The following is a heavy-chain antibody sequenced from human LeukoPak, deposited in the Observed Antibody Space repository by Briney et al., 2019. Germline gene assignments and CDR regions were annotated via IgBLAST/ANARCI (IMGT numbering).Heavy chain of an antibody. D-gene: IGHD2-21*01. Sequence: PGGSLRLSCAASGFTFSSYGMHWVRQAPGRGLEWVTFIRYDGSNKYYADSVKGRFTISRDNSKNTVYLQMNSLRAEDTAVYYCSSHGTLIEGWFDTWGQGTLVTVSS. J-gene: IGHJ5*02. CDR2: IRYDGSNK. CDR1: GFTFSSYG. V-gene: IGHV3-30*02. CDR3: SSHGTLIEGWFDT.